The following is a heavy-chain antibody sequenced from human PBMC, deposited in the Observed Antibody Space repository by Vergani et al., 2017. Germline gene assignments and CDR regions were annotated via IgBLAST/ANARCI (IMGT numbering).Heavy chain of an antibody. V-gene: IGHV4-39*01. CDR2: KHYSGST. D-gene: IGHD1-1*01. CDR1: GGSISSSSYY. Sequence: QLQLQESGPGLVKPSETLSLTCTVAGGSISSSSYYWGWIRQPPGKGLEWIGSKHYSGSTYYNPSLMSRVTISIDKSKNQFSLKLSSVTAADTAVYYCARHSTTRVGYYYDGMDVWGQGTTVTVSS. CDR3: ARHSTTRVGYYYDGMDV. J-gene: IGHJ6*02.